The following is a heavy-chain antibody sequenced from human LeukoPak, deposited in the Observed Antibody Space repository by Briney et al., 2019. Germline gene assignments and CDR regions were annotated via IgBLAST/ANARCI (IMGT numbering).Heavy chain of an antibody. Sequence: PGGSLRLSCAASGFTFSSYWMHWVRQAPGKGLVWVSRINSDGSSTSYADSVKGRFTISRDNAMNTLYLQMNSLRAEDTAVYYCARGGGYSYGRVDYWGQGTLVTVSS. CDR2: INSDGSST. CDR1: GFTFSSYW. V-gene: IGHV3-74*01. CDR3: ARGGGYSYGRVDY. J-gene: IGHJ4*02. D-gene: IGHD5-18*01.